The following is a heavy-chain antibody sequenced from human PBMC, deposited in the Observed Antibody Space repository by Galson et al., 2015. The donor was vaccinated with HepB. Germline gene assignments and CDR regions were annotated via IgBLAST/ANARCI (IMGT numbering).Heavy chain of an antibody. CDR1: GGSISSSNW. CDR2: IYHSGST. CDR3: ASVHPLGAIFGVATQLGFDP. Sequence: ETLSLTCAVSGGSISSSNWWSWVRQPPGKGLEWIGEIYHSGSTNYNPSLKSRVTISVDKSKNQFSLKLSSVTAADTAVYYCASVHPLGAIFGVATQLGFDPWGQGTLVTVSS. V-gene: IGHV4-4*02. D-gene: IGHD3-3*01. J-gene: IGHJ5*02.